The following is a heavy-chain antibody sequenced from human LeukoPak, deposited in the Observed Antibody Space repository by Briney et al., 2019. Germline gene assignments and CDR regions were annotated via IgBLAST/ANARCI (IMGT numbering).Heavy chain of an antibody. CDR1: GFTFSSYG. J-gene: IGHJ4*02. CDR2: IKNDGSST. CDR3: VKDDGWVQYAN. V-gene: IGHV3-74*01. Sequence: PGGSLRLSCAASGFTFSSYGMHWVRQAPGKGLEWVSRIKNDGSSTSYADSVRGRFTISRDNAKNTVYLQMNSLSAEDAAVYYCVKDDGWVQYANWGQGTLVTVSS. D-gene: IGHD5-24*01.